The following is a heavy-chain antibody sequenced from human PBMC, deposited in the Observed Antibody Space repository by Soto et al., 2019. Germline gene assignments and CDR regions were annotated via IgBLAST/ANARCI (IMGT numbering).Heavy chain of an antibody. CDR1: GGSISSSSYY. CDR2: IYYSGST. V-gene: IGHV4-31*03. Sequence: SETLSLTCTVSGGSISSSSYYWGWIRQPPGKGLEWIGCIYYSGSTYYNPSLKSRVTISVDTSKNQFSLKLSSVTAADTAVYYCARVGGINWFDPWGQGTLVTVSS. CDR3: ARVGGINWFDP. J-gene: IGHJ5*02. D-gene: IGHD3-16*01.